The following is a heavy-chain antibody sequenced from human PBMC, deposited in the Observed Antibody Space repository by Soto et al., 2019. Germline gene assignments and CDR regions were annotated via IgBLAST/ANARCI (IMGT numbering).Heavy chain of an antibody. CDR1: GGSISSSSYY. CDR2: IYYSGST. Sequence: PSETLSLTCTVSGGSISSSSYYWGWIRQPPGKGLEWIGSIYYSGSTYYNPSLKSRVTISVDTSKNQFSLKLSYVTAADTAVYYCARQDEWFKGGVVRGVINHYYYYMDVWGKGTMVTVSS. V-gene: IGHV4-39*01. D-gene: IGHD3-10*01. J-gene: IGHJ6*03. CDR3: ARQDEWFKGGVVRGVINHYYYYMDV.